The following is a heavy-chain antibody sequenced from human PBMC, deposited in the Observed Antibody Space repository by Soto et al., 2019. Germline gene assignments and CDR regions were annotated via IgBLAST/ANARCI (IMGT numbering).Heavy chain of an antibody. CDR2: IYYSGST. V-gene: IGHV4-59*01. J-gene: IGHJ6*04. Sequence: QVPLQESGPGLVKPSETLSLTCTVSADSISRYYWTWIRQPPGKGLEWIGHIYYSGSTNYNPSLKRRVTMSVEMSKTKFALRLSSVTAAETAVSYCARRHRYGMDVWGKGTTVTVSS. CDR3: ARRHRYGMDV. CDR1: ADSISRYY.